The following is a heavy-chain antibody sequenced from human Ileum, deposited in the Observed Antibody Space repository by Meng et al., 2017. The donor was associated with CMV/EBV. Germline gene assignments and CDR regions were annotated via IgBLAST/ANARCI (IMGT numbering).Heavy chain of an antibody. Sequence: QVLLQESGPGLVKPSETLFLTCAGSGGSISDDHWCHWVRQSPGKGLEWMGEIFHSQSVRFTPSLKSRVTISIDKSKNQFSLNLKSVTAADTAVYYCAGGGNLGYWGQGTLVTVSS. CDR3: AGGGNLGY. J-gene: IGHJ4*02. CDR1: GGSISDDHW. CDR2: IFHSQSV. D-gene: IGHD4-23*01. V-gene: IGHV4-4*02.